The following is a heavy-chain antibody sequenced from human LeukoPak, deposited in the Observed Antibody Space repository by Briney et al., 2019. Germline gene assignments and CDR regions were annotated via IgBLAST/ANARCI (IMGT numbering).Heavy chain of an antibody. Sequence: SETLSLTCTVSGCSITGYYWGWIRQPPGKGLEWVGYIYHSGSTKYNPSLKSRVTMSVDTSKNHFSLKLSSVTAADTAVYYCARDAVAGRVYYFYYWGQGILVTVSS. CDR3: ARDAVAGRVYYFYY. D-gene: IGHD6-19*01. CDR2: IYHSGST. CDR1: GCSITGYY. V-gene: IGHV4-59*01. J-gene: IGHJ4*02.